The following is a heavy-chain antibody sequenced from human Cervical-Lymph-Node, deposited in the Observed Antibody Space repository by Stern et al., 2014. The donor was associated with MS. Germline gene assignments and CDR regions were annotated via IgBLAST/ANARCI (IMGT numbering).Heavy chain of an antibody. CDR3: PRTRYSSSWYTFDP. V-gene: IGHV5-51*01. D-gene: IGHD6-13*01. J-gene: IGHJ5*02. CDR1: GYRFTSYW. CDR2: VDPGDSET. Sequence: EVQLVESGAEVKKPGESLKISCTGSGYRFTSYWIAWVRHMPGKGLEWMGNVDPGDSETRYSPSFQGQFIISADKSTSTAYLQWSSLKASDTAMYYCPRTRYSSSWYTFDPWGQGALVTVSS.